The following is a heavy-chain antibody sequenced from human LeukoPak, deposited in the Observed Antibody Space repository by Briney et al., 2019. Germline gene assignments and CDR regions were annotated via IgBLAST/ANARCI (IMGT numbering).Heavy chain of an antibody. Sequence: SETLSLTCAVSGGSFSSYHWTWVRQVPGKGLEWIGYINYSGSTICNPSLETRVTISVDTSKNQLSLKLTSVTAADTAVYYCASILYGANGFDYWGQGTLVTVSS. CDR2: INYSGST. V-gene: IGHV4-59*01. D-gene: IGHD4/OR15-4a*01. CDR1: GGSFSSYH. CDR3: ASILYGANGFDY. J-gene: IGHJ4*02.